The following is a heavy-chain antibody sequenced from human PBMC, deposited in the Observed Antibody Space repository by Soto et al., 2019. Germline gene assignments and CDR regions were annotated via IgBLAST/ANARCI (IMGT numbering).Heavy chain of an antibody. D-gene: IGHD6-19*01. J-gene: IGHJ4*02. Sequence: GGSLRLSCAASGFTFSSYAMHWVRQAPGKGLEWVAVISYDGSNKYYADSVKGRFTISRDNSKNTLYLQMNSLRAEDTAVYYCARDKKMSSSGWYYPFDYWGQGTLVTVSS. V-gene: IGHV3-30-3*01. CDR3: ARDKKMSSSGWYYPFDY. CDR1: GFTFSSYA. CDR2: ISYDGSNK.